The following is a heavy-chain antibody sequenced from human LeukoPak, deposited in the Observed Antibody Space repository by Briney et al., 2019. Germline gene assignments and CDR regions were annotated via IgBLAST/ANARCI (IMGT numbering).Heavy chain of an antibody. Sequence: SVKVSCMASGGTFSSYAISWVRQAPGQGLEWMGRIIPILGIANYAQKFQGRVTITADKSTSTAYMELSSLRSEDTAVYYCAREAQLERLLPDYWGQGTLVTVSS. J-gene: IGHJ4*02. D-gene: IGHD1-1*01. V-gene: IGHV1-69*04. CDR1: GGTFSSYA. CDR3: AREAQLERLLPDY. CDR2: IIPILGIA.